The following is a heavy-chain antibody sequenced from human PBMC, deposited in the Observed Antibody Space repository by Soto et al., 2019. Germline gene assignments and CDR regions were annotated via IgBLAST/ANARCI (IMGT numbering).Heavy chain of an antibody. CDR2: INAYNGNT. D-gene: IGHD3-16*01. V-gene: IGHV1-18*01. CDR1: RYTFTSYG. J-gene: IGHJ4*02. CDR3: ARDWFGVDY. Sequence: QVQLVQSGAEVKKPGASVKVSCKASRYTFTSYGISWVRQAPGQGLEGMGWINAYNGNTNSAQNIQGRLTMTTDTSTSTAYMELRSLRSDDTAVYYCARDWFGVDYWGQGTLVTVSS.